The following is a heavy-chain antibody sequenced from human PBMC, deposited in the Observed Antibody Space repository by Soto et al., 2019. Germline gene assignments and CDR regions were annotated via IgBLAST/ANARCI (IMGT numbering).Heavy chain of an antibody. CDR2: IKYDGGTT. D-gene: IGHD3-22*01. Sequence: GGSLRLSCAASGFTFSRSCMSWVRQAPGKGLEWVAFIKYDGGTTYYADSVKGRFTISRDNAKNTLYLQMNSLTADDTAVYYCAKPALFYDSRGYYRNTVSGWFDPWGQGTLVTVSS. CDR3: AKPALFYDSRGYYRNTVSGWFDP. J-gene: IGHJ5*02. CDR1: GFTFSRSC. V-gene: IGHV3-7*03.